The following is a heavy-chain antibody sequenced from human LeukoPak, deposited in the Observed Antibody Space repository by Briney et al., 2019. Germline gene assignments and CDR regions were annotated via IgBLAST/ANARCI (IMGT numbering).Heavy chain of an antibody. Sequence: QTGGSLRLSCRGSGFNFVDNAMTWVRQAPGKGMEWVGFIRSKLYGGTPEYAASVKGRFTISRDDSMRFAFLQMDSLKTEDTAVYYCSRGGNHYNNYQYPFWGQGTRVTVSS. CDR3: SRGGNHYNNYQYPF. CDR1: GFNFVDNA. CDR2: IRSKLYGGTP. D-gene: IGHD4-11*01. J-gene: IGHJ4*02. V-gene: IGHV3-49*04.